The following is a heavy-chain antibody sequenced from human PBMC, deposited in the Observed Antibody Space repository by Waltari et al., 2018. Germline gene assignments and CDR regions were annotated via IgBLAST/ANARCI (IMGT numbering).Heavy chain of an antibody. CDR2: ISSSSYI. V-gene: IGHV3-21*01. CDR3: ARRQVGWETYDY. CDR1: GFTFSSYS. D-gene: IGHD1-26*01. Sequence: EVQLMESGGGLVKPGGSLRLSCAASGFTFSSYSMNWVRQAPGKGLEWVSSISSSSYIYYADSVKGRFTISRDNAKNSLYLQMNSLRAEDTAVYYCARRQVGWETYDYWGQGTLVTVSS. J-gene: IGHJ4*02.